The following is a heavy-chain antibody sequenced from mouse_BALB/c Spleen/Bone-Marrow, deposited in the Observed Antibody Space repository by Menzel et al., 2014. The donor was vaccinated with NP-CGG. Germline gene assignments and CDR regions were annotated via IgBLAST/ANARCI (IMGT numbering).Heavy chain of an antibody. CDR1: GYTFTSYW. CDR3: ARKEGYDGYPDY. J-gene: IGHJ2*01. D-gene: IGHD2-3*01. Sequence: QVQLQQPGAELVKPGASVKMSCKASGYTFTSYWMHWVKQRPGQGLEWIGVIDPSDSYTSYNQKFKGKATLTVDTSSSTAYMQLSSLTSEDSAVYYCARKEGYDGYPDYWGQGTTLTVSS. CDR2: IDPSDSYT. V-gene: IGHV1-59*01.